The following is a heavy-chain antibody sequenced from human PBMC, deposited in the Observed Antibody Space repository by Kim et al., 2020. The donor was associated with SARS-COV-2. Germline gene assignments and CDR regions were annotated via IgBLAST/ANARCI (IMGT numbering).Heavy chain of an antibody. V-gene: IGHV3-9*01. CDR1: GFTFDDYA. CDR2: ISWNSGSI. Sequence: GGSLRLSCAASGFTFDDYAMHWVRQAPGKGLEWVSGISWNSGSIGYADSVKGRFTISRDNAKNSLYLQMNSLRAEDTALYYCAKGEGSSWEPLFDYWGQGTLVTVSS. D-gene: IGHD6-13*01. J-gene: IGHJ4*02. CDR3: AKGEGSSWEPLFDY.